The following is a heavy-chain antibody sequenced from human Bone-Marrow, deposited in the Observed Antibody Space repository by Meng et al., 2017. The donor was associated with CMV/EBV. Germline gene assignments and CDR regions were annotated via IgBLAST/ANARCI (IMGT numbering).Heavy chain of an antibody. V-gene: IGHV1-8*03. CDR1: GYTFFSYD. Sequence: ASVKVSCKASGYTFFSYDINWVRQATGQGLEWMGWMNPNSGNTGYAQKFQGRVTITSNTSISTAYMELSSLRSEDTAVYYCARVSSSGYWHYYYYYGMDVWGQGTTVTVSS. CDR3: ARVSSSGYWHYYYYYGMDV. CDR2: MNPNSGNT. J-gene: IGHJ6*02. D-gene: IGHD3-22*01.